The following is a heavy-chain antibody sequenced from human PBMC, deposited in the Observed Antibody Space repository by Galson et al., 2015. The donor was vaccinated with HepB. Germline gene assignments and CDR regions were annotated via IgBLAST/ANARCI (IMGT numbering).Heavy chain of an antibody. CDR2: ISYDGSDK. J-gene: IGHJ6*02. D-gene: IGHD3-10*01. V-gene: IGHV3-30-3*01. CDR1: GFTFSSYA. Sequence: SLRLSCAASGFTFSSYAMHWVRQAPGKGLEWVAVISYDGSDKYYAGSVKGRFTISRDNSKNTLYLQMNSLRAEDTAVYYCARDQLKYGSGSYYYGMDVWGQGTTVTVSS. CDR3: ARDQLKYGSGSYYYGMDV.